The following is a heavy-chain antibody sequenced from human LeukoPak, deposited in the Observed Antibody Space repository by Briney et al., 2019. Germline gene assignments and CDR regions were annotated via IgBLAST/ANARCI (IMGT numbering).Heavy chain of an antibody. CDR1: GGSISSYY. CDR3: ARGGVYSGYDLGYYYYYYMDV. V-gene: IGHV4-59*01. CDR2: IYYSGST. Sequence: SETLSLTCTVSGGSISSYYWSWIRQPPGKGLEWIGYIYYSGSTNYNPSLKSRVTISVDTSKNQFSLKLSSVTAADTAVYYCARGGVYSGYDLGYYYYYYMDVWGKGTTVTVSS. D-gene: IGHD5-12*01. J-gene: IGHJ6*03.